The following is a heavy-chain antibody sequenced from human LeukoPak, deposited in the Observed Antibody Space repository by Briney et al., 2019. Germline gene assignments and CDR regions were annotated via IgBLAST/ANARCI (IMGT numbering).Heavy chain of an antibody. D-gene: IGHD4-17*01. Sequence: PGGSLRLSCAASGFTFSSYAMSWVRQAPGKGLEWVSAISGSGGSTYYADSVKGRFTISRDNSKNTLYLQMNSLRAEDTAVYYCAKDRGWPSLRRERDASDYWGQGTLVTVSS. CDR2: ISGSGGST. J-gene: IGHJ4*02. CDR1: GFTFSSYA. CDR3: AKDRGWPSLRRERDASDY. V-gene: IGHV3-23*01.